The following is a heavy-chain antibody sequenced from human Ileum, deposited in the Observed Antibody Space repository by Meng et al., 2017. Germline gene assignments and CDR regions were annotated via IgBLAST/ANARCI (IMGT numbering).Heavy chain of an antibody. J-gene: IGHJ4*02. CDR1: EISSSRYG. D-gene: IGHD2-15*01. CDR2: MLNDGSSK. CDR3: ATDGGDCSSGTCYSDYIGY. Sequence: GGSLRLSCAASEISSSRYGMHWVRQAPGKGLEWVALMLNDGSSKYHADSVKGRFTISRDNSKNTLYLQMNNLRAEDTAVYYCATDGGDCSSGTCYSDYIGYWGQGTLVTVSS. V-gene: IGHV3-33*01.